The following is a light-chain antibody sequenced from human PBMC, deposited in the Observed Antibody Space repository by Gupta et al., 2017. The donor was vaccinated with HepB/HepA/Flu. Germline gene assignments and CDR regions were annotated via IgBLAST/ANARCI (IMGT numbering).Light chain of an antibody. J-gene: IGLJ2*01. Sequence: QSALNQPASVSGSPGQSITISCTGTSSDVGGYNDVSWYQQHPGKAPQLMIYDVSNRPSAVSNRGSGSKSANTASLHISAIQADDEADDYCSSSKGSSTFGFGGGTKLTVL. CDR2: DVS. V-gene: IGLV2-14*01. CDR3: SSSKGSSTFG. CDR1: SSDVGGYND.